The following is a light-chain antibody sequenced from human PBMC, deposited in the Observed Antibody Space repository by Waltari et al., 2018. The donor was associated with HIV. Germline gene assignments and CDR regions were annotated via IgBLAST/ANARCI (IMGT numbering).Light chain of an antibody. CDR3: GTWESSLSAAV. V-gene: IGLV1-51*01. CDR1: SSNIRNNH. J-gene: IGLJ2*01. CDR2: DSN. Sequence: LFPQPPSVSAAPGQKVLLSCSGRSSNIRNNHVSRSQQLPGTAPRLLIYDSNKRPSEIPDRFSGSKSGASATLDITGLQTGDEADYYCGTWESSLSAAVFGGGTKLAVL.